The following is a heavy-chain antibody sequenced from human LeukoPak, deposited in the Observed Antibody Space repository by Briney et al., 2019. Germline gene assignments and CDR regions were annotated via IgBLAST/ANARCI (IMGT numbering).Heavy chain of an antibody. CDR1: GGSISSGGYS. D-gene: IGHD2-21*02. Sequence: PSQTLSLTCAVSGGSISSGGYSWSWIRQPPGKGLEWIGYIYHSGSTYYNPSLKSRVTISVDRSKNQFSLKLSSVTAADTAVYYCARDRGVTHFDYWGQGTLVTVSS. V-gene: IGHV4-30-2*01. J-gene: IGHJ4*02. CDR3: ARDRGVTHFDY. CDR2: IYHSGST.